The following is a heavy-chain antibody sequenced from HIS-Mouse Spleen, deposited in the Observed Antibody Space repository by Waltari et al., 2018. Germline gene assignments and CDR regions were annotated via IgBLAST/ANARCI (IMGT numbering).Heavy chain of an antibody. CDR2: INHSGST. V-gene: IGHV4-34*01. Sequence: QVQLQQWGAGLLKPSETLSLTCAVYGGSFSGYYWSWIRQPPGKGLEWIGEINHSGSTNYNPSLKSRVTISVDTSKNQFSLKLSSVTAADTAVYYCARGSRDGYNDYWGQGTLVTVSS. D-gene: IGHD5-12*01. CDR1: GGSFSGYY. CDR3: ARGSRDGYNDY. J-gene: IGHJ4*02.